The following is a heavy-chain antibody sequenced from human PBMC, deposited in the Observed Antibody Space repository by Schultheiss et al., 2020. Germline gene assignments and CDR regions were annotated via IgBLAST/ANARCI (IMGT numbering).Heavy chain of an antibody. CDR1: GFTFSRYD. CDR3: AKDAGYSAYYFDY. J-gene: IGHJ4*02. D-gene: IGHD2-15*01. Sequence: GESLKISCVASGFTFSRYDMHWVRQAPGKGLEWEAVISYDGSNKYYAESVKGRFTISRDNSKNTLYLQMNSLRAEDTAVYYCAKDAGYSAYYFDYWGQGTLVTVSS. V-gene: IGHV3-30*18. CDR2: ISYDGSNK.